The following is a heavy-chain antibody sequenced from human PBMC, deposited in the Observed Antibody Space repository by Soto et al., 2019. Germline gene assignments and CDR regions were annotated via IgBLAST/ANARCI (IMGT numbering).Heavy chain of an antibody. CDR3: ARDYPGYCSGGSCYSYGMDV. J-gene: IGHJ6*02. CDR2: ISYDGSNK. D-gene: IGHD2-15*01. CDR1: GFTFSSYA. Sequence: QVQLVESGGGVVQPGRSLRLSCAASGFTFSSYAMHWVRQAPGKGLEWVAVISYDGSNKYYADSVKGRFTISRDNSKNPLYLQMNSLRAEDTAVYYCARDYPGYCSGGSCYSYGMDVWGQGTTVTVSS. V-gene: IGHV3-30-3*01.